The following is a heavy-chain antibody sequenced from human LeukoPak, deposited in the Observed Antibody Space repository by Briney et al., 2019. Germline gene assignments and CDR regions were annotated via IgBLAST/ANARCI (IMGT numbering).Heavy chain of an antibody. J-gene: IGHJ4*02. CDR3: ARIRNYYDSSGYLYYFDY. D-gene: IGHD3-22*01. CDR2: IYYSGST. V-gene: IGHV4-39*01. Sequence: SETLSLTCTVSGGSISSYYWSWTRQPPGKGLEWIGSIYYSGSTYYNPSLKSRVTISVDTSKNQFSLKLSSVTAADTAVYYCARIRNYYDSSGYLYYFDYWGQGTLVTVSS. CDR1: GGSISSYY.